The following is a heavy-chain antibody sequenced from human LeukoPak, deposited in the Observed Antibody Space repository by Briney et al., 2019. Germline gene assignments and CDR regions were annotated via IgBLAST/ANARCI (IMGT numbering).Heavy chain of an antibody. CDR2: INHSGST. V-gene: IGHV4-34*01. Sequence: SETLSLTCAVYGGSFSGYYWSWIRQPPGKGLEWIGEINHSGSTNYNPSLKSRVTISVDTSKNQFSLKLSPVTAADTAVYYCARGYQLVYFDYWGQGTLVTVSS. CDR1: GGSFSGYY. CDR3: ARGYQLVYFDY. J-gene: IGHJ4*02. D-gene: IGHD1-1*01.